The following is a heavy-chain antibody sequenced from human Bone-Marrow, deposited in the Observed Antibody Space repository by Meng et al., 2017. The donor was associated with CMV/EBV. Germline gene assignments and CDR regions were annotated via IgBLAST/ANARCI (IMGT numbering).Heavy chain of an antibody. CDR1: GFTFSSYE. CDR2: ISCSGSTI. D-gene: IGHD6-19*01. J-gene: IGHJ4*02. CDR3: ASRAGYSGGWYDSY. Sequence: GESLKISCAASGFTFSSYEMNWVRQAPGKGLEWVSYISCSGSTIYYAVSVKGRFTISRDNAKNSLYLQMNSLRAEDTAVYYCASRAGYSGGWYDSYWGQGTLVTVSS. V-gene: IGHV3-48*03.